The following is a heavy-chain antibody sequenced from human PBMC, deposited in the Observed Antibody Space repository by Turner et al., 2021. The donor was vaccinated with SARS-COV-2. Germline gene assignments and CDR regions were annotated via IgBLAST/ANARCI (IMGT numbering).Heavy chain of an antibody. V-gene: IGHV1-69*01. Sequence: QVQLVQSGAEVKKPGSSVKVSCKASGGTFRSCVISWVRQAPGQGLEWMGGIIPIFGTANYAQKFQGRVTITADESTSTAYMELSSLRSEDTAVYYCARDLGYSGYGASPYFDYWGQGTLVTVSS. D-gene: IGHD5-12*01. CDR3: ARDLGYSGYGASPYFDY. CDR1: GGTFRSCV. CDR2: IIPIFGTA. J-gene: IGHJ4*02.